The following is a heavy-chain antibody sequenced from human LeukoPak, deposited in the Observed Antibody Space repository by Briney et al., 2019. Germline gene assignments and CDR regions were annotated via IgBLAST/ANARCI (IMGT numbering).Heavy chain of an antibody. Sequence: EASVKVSCKESEYSFNSYYMHWVRQAPGQGLEGMGMINPGGGTTTHTQKFQGRVTMTSDTSTSTVHMQLSSLRSDDTAIYYCATDSSGWFPPHYFYYAMDVWGQGTTITVSS. J-gene: IGHJ6*02. CDR3: ATDSSGWFPPHYFYYAMDV. D-gene: IGHD6-19*01. CDR2: INPGGGTT. CDR1: EYSFNSYY. V-gene: IGHV1-46*02.